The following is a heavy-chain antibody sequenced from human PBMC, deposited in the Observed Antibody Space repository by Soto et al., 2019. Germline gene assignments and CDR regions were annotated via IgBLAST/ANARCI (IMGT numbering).Heavy chain of an antibody. CDR1: GFRFDDYA. CDR2: ISWNGNSI. J-gene: IGHJ4*02. D-gene: IGHD3-22*01. V-gene: IGHV3-9*01. Sequence: GGSLRLSCAASGFRFDDYAMHWVRQGPGKGPEWVSGISWNGNSIGYVDSVKGRFTIFRDNSKNTLYLQMNSLRAEDTAVYYCARVGRSRSEAARYYDSPWYWGQGTLVTVSS. CDR3: ARVGRSRSEAARYYDSPWY.